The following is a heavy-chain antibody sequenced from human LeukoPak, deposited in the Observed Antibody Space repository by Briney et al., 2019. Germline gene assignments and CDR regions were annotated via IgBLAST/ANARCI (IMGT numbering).Heavy chain of an antibody. CDR3: ARGMWDYYYDSSGYYYFDY. V-gene: IGHV1-2*02. Sequence: GASVKVSCKASGYTFTGYYMHWVRQAPGQGLEWMGWINPNSGGTNYAQKFQGRVTMTRDTSISTAYMELSRLRSDDTAVYYCARGMWDYYYDSSGYYYFDYWGQGTLVTVSS. J-gene: IGHJ4*02. CDR2: INPNSGGT. CDR1: GYTFTGYY. D-gene: IGHD3-22*01.